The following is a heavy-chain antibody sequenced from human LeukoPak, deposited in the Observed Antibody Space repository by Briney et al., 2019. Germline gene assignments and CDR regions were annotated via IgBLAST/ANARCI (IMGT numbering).Heavy chain of an antibody. V-gene: IGHV1-18*01. CDR1: GFTFSTYG. D-gene: IGHD4-17*01. J-gene: IGHJ4*02. Sequence: ASVKVSCKASGFTFSTYGVSWVRQAPGQGLEWMGGISVYGQKFQTRVTLTTDTSTDTVYMELRSLRSDDTAMYFCARDNGDNTIGYWGQGTLVTVSS. CDR3: ARDNGDNTIGY. CDR2: ISV.